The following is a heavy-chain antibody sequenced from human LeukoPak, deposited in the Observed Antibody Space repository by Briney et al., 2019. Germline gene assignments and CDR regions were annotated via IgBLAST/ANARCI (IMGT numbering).Heavy chain of an antibody. Sequence: SETLSLTCSVSDYISSYYWSWIRQPPGKGLEWIGYVYFRGGATYNPSLKGRVTISEDTSKNRVSLKLNSVTAADTAIYYCARHSHGADRYRDSLDSWGQGILATVSS. V-gene: IGHV4-59*08. J-gene: IGHJ4*02. D-gene: IGHD2-21*01. CDR1: DYISSYY. CDR3: ARHSHGADRYRDSLDS. CDR2: VYFRGGA.